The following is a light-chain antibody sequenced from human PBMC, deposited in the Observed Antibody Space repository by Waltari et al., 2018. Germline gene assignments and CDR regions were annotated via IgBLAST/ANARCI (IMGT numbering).Light chain of an antibody. V-gene: IGKV1-5*03. CDR3: QQYNSSPWT. CDR2: KTS. CDR1: LSVNRW. J-gene: IGKJ1*01. Sequence: DVQMTQSPSTLSAVVGDRVSLTCRASLSVNRWLAWYQQNPGKAPRLLLYKTSTLESGVPSRFSGSGSWTDFTLTISGLQPDDFATYFCQQYNSSPWTFGQGTKLDI.